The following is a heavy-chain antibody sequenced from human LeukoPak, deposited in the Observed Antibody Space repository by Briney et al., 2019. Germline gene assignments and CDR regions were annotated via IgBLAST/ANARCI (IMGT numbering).Heavy chain of an antibody. V-gene: IGHV4-59*08. CDR3: ARMLERRGSSYGYDF. CDR2: IYYSGGT. CDR1: GGSLSGYY. J-gene: IGHJ4*02. D-gene: IGHD5-18*01. Sequence: PSETLSLTCTVSGGSLSGYYWSWVRQPPGERLEWIGYIYYSGGTNYNPPLKSRVTISVDTSKNQFSLKLSSVTAADTAVYYCARMLERRGSSYGYDFWGQGTLVTVSS.